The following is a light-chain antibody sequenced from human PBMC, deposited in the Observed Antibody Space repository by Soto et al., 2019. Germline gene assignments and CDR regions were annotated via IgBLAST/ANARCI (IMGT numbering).Light chain of an antibody. CDR3: QQRKSYPLT. J-gene: IGKJ4*01. Sequence: DIQMTQSPSTLSASVGERVTITCRASQSISSWLAWYQQKPVKAPKLLIYDASSLESGVPSRFSGSGSGTEFTLTISSLQPDDFATYYCQQRKSYPLTFGGGTKVDIK. CDR1: QSISSW. CDR2: DAS. V-gene: IGKV1-5*01.